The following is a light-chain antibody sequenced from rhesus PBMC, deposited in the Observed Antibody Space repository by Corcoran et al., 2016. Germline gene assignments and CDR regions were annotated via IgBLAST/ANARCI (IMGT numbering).Light chain of an antibody. CDR3: QQDYIWPLT. CDR1: QSVSSN. J-gene: IGKJ4*01. Sequence: DIVMTQSPATLSLSLGERATLSCRASQSVSSNLAWYQQKPGHAPKLLIDGAASRATGNPDRVSGSGSGTEFTLTISSLEPGGVGVDYCQQDYIWPLTFGGGAKVELE. V-gene: IGKV3-42*01. CDR2: GAA.